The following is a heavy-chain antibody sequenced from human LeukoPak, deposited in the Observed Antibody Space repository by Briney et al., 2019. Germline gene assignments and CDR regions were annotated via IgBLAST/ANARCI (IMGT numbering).Heavy chain of an antibody. CDR2: ISSSSSYI. Sequence: PGGSLRLSCAASGFTFRSYSMNWVRQAPGKGLEWVSSISSSSSYIYYADSVKGRFTISRDNAKNSLYLQMNSLRAEDTAVYYCASHYTYCSGGSCYYYYYGMDVWGKGTTVTVSS. D-gene: IGHD2-15*01. CDR3: ASHYTYCSGGSCYYYYYGMDV. J-gene: IGHJ6*04. V-gene: IGHV3-21*01. CDR1: GFTFRSYS.